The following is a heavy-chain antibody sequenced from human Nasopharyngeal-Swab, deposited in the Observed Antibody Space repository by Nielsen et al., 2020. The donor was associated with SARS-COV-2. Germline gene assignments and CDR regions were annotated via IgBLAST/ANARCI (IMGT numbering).Heavy chain of an antibody. Sequence: VRQAPGKGLEWVSYISSTSSTIYSADSVKGRFTISRDNAKNSLYLQMNSLRDEDTAVYYCARDRWRLRFGELLSRYYYGMDVWGQGTTVTVSS. D-gene: IGHD3-10*01. CDR3: ARDRWRLRFGELLSRYYYGMDV. J-gene: IGHJ6*02. V-gene: IGHV3-48*02. CDR2: ISSTSSTI.